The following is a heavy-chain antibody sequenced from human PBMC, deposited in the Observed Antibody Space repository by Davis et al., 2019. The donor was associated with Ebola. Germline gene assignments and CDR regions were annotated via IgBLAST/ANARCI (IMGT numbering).Heavy chain of an antibody. J-gene: IGHJ3*02. Sequence: MPSETLSLTCAVSGGSISSSNWWSWVRQPPGKGLEWIGEIYHSGSTNYNPSLKSRVTISVDKSKNQFSLKLSSVTAADTAVYYCAREQAVWLVAQGGDDAFDIWGQGTMVTVSS. CDR3: AREQAVWLVAQGGDDAFDI. D-gene: IGHD6-19*01. CDR2: IYHSGST. CDR1: GGSISSSNW. V-gene: IGHV4-4*02.